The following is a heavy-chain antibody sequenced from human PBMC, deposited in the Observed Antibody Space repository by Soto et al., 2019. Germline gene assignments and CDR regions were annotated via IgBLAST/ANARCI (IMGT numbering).Heavy chain of an antibody. CDR1: GCSVSNAW. V-gene: IGHV3-15*07. Sequence: GGSLRLSSAASGCSVSNAWINWVRQAPGKGLEWVGRMKGKNDGGTTDFAAPVKGRFTISRDDSRNTVSLQMNSLKSEDTAVYFCRAVVVSWLRYFWAQRTVVPVSS. D-gene: IGHD3-22*01. J-gene: IGHJ1*01. CDR3: RAVVVSWLRYF. CDR2: MKGKNDGGTT.